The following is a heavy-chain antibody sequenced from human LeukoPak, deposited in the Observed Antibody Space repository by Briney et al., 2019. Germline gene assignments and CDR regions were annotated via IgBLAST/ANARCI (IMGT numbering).Heavy chain of an antibody. J-gene: IGHJ4*02. CDR1: GFTFGDYA. V-gene: IGHV3-49*04. CDR2: IRSKAYGGTT. D-gene: IGHD1-26*01. CDR3: TREGPGSYG. Sequence: GGSLRLSCTASGFTFGDYAMSRVRQAPGKGLEWVGFIRSKAYGGTTEYAASVKGRFTISRDDSKGIAYLQMNSLKTEDTGVYYCTREGPGSYGWGQGTLVTVSS.